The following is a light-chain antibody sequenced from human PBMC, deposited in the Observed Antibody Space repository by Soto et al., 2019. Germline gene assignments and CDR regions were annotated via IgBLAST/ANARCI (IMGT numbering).Light chain of an antibody. CDR1: QGISSL. Sequence: IRVSKSPVAVSAYIGDRVTITCRASQGISSLLAWYQQKPWKAPELLIYYASALPRGVPSRSSGSGSGTKFSLTITGLQPEDFATYYCQQTNSFPRTFGPGTNVDI. J-gene: IGKJ3*01. CDR3: QQTNSFPRT. CDR2: YAS. V-gene: IGKV1-13*02.